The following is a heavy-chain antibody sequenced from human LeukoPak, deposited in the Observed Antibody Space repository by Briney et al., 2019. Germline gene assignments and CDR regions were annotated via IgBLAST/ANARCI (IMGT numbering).Heavy chain of an antibody. Sequence: PSETLSLTCTVSGGSFNIYYWSWIRQPPGKGLEWIGYIYYSGSTNYNPSLKSRVTMLVGTSKNQFSLKLSSVTAADTAVYYCARGGFSGGILRYFDLWGRGTLVTVSS. V-gene: IGHV4-59*01. D-gene: IGHD2-15*01. J-gene: IGHJ2*01. CDR3: ARGGFSGGILRYFDL. CDR1: GGSFNIYY. CDR2: IYYSGST.